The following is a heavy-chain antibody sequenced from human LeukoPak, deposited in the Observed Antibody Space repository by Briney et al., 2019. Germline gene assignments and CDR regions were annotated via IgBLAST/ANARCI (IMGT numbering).Heavy chain of an antibody. J-gene: IGHJ4*02. D-gene: IGHD2-15*01. V-gene: IGHV7-4-1*02. CDR1: GYTFTSYG. CDR3: ARLWKISGSGEFDY. Sequence: ASVKVSCKASGYTFTSYGISWVRQAPGQGLEWMGWINTNTGNPTYAQGFTGRFVFSLDTSVSTAYLQISSLKAEDTAVYYCARLWKISGSGEFDYWGQGTLVTVSS. CDR2: INTNTGNP.